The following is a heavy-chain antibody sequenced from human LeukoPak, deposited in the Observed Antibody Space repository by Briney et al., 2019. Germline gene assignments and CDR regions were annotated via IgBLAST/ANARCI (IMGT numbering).Heavy chain of an antibody. V-gene: IGHV4-4*07. J-gene: IGHJ6*03. Sequence: KPSETLSLTCTVSGASISSYYWSWIRQPAGNGLEWIGRIYTSGSSNYNSSLKSRVTMSVDTSKNQFSLKLSSVTAADTAVYYCARDPWGGGDYYYMDVWGKGTTVTVSS. D-gene: IGHD2-21*01. CDR2: IYTSGSS. CDR3: ARDPWGGGDYYYMDV. CDR1: GASISSYY.